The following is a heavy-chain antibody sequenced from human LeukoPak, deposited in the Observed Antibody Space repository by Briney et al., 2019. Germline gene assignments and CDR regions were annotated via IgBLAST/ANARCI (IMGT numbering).Heavy chain of an antibody. CDR3: ARDDVLLWFGESKNYYYYMDV. CDR1: GYTFTGYY. V-gene: IGHV1-2*02. J-gene: IGHJ6*03. CDR2: NNPNSGGT. D-gene: IGHD3-10*01. Sequence: GASVKVSCKASGYTFTGYYMHWVRQAPGQGLEWMGWNNPNSGGTNYAQKFQGRFTMTRDTSISTAYMELSRLRSDDTAVYYCARDDVLLWFGESKNYYYYMDVWGKGTTVTVSS.